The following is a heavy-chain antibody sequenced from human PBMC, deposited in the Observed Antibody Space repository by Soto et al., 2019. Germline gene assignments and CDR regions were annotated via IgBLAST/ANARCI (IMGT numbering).Heavy chain of an antibody. J-gene: IGHJ4*02. CDR1: GFTFSSYA. V-gene: IGHV3-23*01. CDR2: ISSSGGST. Sequence: EVQLLESGGGLVQPGGSLRLSCAASGFTFSSYAMSWVRQAPGKGLEWVSGISSSGGSTYYADSVKGRLTISRDNSKNTLYLEMNSLRAEDTAVYYCAKVWSSWSEFDYWGQGTLVTVSS. CDR3: AKVWSSWSEFDY. D-gene: IGHD6-13*01.